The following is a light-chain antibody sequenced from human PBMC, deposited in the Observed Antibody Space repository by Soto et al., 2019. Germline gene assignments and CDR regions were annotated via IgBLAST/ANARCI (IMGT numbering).Light chain of an antibody. V-gene: IGLV6-57*04. Sequence: NFLLTQPHSVSESPGKTVTISCTRSSGSIASNSVQWYRQRPGSAPTTVIYEDNQRPSGVPDRFSGSTDGSSNSASLTISGLQTEDEADYYCQSYDTSTVVFGGGTKLTVL. CDR3: QSYDTSTVV. J-gene: IGLJ2*01. CDR2: EDN. CDR1: SGSIASNS.